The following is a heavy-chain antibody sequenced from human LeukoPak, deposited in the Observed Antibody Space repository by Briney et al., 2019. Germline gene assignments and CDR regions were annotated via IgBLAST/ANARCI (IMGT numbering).Heavy chain of an antibody. CDR2: IYHSGST. CDR3: ARQFTEWDS. CDR1: GGSISSSNW. Sequence: SETLSLTCAVSGGSISSSNWWSWIRQPPGKGLEWIGEIYHSGSTNYNPSLKSRVTISVDKSISTTYLQWSSVKASDTAMYYCARQFTEWDSWGQGTLVTVSS. V-gene: IGHV4-4*02. D-gene: IGHD1-14*01. J-gene: IGHJ4*02.